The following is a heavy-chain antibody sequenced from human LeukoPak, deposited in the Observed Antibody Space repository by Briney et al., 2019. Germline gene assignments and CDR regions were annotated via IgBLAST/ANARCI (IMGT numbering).Heavy chain of an antibody. CDR3: ARQRIAVAGTYYFDY. D-gene: IGHD6-19*01. CDR1: GGSLSGDNYY. J-gene: IGHJ4*02. CDR2: ISLSGST. V-gene: IGHV4-61*01. Sequence: SETLSLTCTPSGGSLSGDNYYWSWIRQPPGKGLQWIAYISLSGSTNYNPSLKSRVTISLDTSKNQFSLKLSSVTAADTAVYYCARQRIAVAGTYYFDYWGQGTLVTVSS.